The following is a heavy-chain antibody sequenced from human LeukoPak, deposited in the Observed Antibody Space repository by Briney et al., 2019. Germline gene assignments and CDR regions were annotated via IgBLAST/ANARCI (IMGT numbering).Heavy chain of an antibody. J-gene: IGHJ6*02. CDR1: GGSISSYY. CDR3: ARDFRIAAAGRSYYYYGMDV. V-gene: IGHV4-59*12. Sequence: SETLSLTCSVSGGSISSYYWSWIRQPPGKGLEWIGYIYHSGSTYYNPSLKSRVTISVDRSKNQFSLKLSSVTAADTAVYYCARDFRIAAAGRSYYYYGMDVWGQGTTVTVSS. D-gene: IGHD6-13*01. CDR2: IYHSGST.